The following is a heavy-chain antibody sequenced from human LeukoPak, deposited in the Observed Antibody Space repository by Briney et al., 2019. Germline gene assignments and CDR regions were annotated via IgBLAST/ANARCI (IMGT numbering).Heavy chain of an antibody. CDR2: LPHSGSI. D-gene: IGHD3-22*01. Sequence: SETLSLTCAVSGYSISSGRYWGWVRQPPGKGLEWIGSLPHSGSIYYNPSLESRVTKSVDKSKNQFSLRLSSVTAADTAVYYCVRQRYVYGYCDSWGPGTLVTVSS. J-gene: IGHJ4*02. CDR1: GYSISSGRY. V-gene: IGHV4-38-2*01. CDR3: VRQRYVYGYCDS.